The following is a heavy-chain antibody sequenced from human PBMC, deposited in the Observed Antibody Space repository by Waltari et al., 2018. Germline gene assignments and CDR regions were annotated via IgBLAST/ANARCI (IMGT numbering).Heavy chain of an antibody. D-gene: IGHD2-15*01. CDR1: GFTFSSYS. CDR2: ISSSSSYI. CDR3: ARDSPVLGYCSGGSCYGPPARFDY. V-gene: IGHV3-21*01. J-gene: IGHJ4*02. Sequence: EVQLVESGGGLVKPGGSLRLSCAASGFTFSSYSMTWVRQAPGKGLELVSSISSSSSYIYYADSVKGRFTISRDNAKNSLYLQMNSLRAEDTAVYYCARDSPVLGYCSGGSCYGPPARFDYWGQGTLVTVSS.